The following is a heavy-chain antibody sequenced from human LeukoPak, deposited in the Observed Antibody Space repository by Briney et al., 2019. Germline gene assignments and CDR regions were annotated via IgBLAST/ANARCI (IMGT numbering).Heavy chain of an antibody. J-gene: IGHJ4*02. CDR2: ISSISYHI. Sequence: PGGSLRLSCAASGFNFNIYSLNWVRQAPGKGLEWVSCISSISYHIYYADSVKGRFTISRDNSKNSMYLQMNSLRAEDTAVYYCARNVLTSERDTAMVGLCDFWGQGTLVTVSS. D-gene: IGHD5-18*01. CDR3: ARNVLTSERDTAMVGLCDF. V-gene: IGHV3-21*01. CDR1: GFNFNIYS.